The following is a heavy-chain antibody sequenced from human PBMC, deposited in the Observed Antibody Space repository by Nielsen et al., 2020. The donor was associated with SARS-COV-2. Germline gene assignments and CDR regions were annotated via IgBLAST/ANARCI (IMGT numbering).Heavy chain of an antibody. CDR2: TSYDGNT. CDR1: GDSITSCGSH. CDR3: ARGAAWFDP. Sequence: SETLSLTCTVSGDSITSCGSHWSWIRHHPSRGLEWLGFTSYDGNTYSNPSLDSRLIIPVDTSQNQFSLRLNSVTAADTAIYFCARGAAWFDPLGQGTRVTVSS. V-gene: IGHV4-31*03. D-gene: IGHD2-15*01. J-gene: IGHJ5*02.